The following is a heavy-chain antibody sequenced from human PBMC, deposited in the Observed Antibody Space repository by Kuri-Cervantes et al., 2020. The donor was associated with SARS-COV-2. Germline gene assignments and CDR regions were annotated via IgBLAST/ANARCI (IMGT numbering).Heavy chain of an antibody. J-gene: IGHJ4*02. Sequence: SETLSLTCTVSGGSISSSSYYWGWIRQPPGKGLEWIGSIYYSGSTYYNPSLKSRVTISVDTSKNQFSLKLSPVTAADTAVYYCARNWGRYYFDYWGQGTLVTVSS. V-gene: IGHV4-39*01. CDR2: IYYSGST. D-gene: IGHD7-27*01. CDR3: ARNWGRYYFDY. CDR1: GGSISSSSYY.